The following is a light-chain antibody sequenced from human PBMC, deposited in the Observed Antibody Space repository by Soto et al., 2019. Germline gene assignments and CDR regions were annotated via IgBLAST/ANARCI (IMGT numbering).Light chain of an antibody. V-gene: IGKV3-15*01. J-gene: IGKJ4*01. CDR2: GAS. Sequence: EIVMTQSPATLSVSPGERATLSCRTSQSVSSNLAWYQQKPGQAPRLLIYGASTRATGIPAMFSGSGSGTDFTLTISSLEPEDFAVYYCQQRSNWPLTFGGGTKVDIK. CDR3: QQRSNWPLT. CDR1: QSVSSN.